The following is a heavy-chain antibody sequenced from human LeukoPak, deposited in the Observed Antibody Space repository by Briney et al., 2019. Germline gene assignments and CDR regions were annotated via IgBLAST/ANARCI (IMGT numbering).Heavy chain of an antibody. Sequence: ASVKVSCKASGGTFSSYAISWVRQAPGQGLEWMGGIIPIFGTANYAQKFQGRVTITADESRSTAYMELSSLRSEDTAVYYCARFHISGDSFDYWGQGTLVTVSS. CDR2: IIPIFGTA. CDR3: ARFHISGDSFDY. V-gene: IGHV1-69*13. CDR1: GGTFSSYA. D-gene: IGHD3-10*01. J-gene: IGHJ4*02.